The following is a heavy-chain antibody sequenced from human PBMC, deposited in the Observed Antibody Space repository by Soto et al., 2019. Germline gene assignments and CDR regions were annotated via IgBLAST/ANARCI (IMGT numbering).Heavy chain of an antibody. D-gene: IGHD2-2*01. V-gene: IGHV1-69*01. CDR1: GATFSSFV. CDR3: ARGVVPAANEEYYFDY. Sequence: QVQLVQSGAGVKKPGSSGKVSCKAFGATFSSFVTSWVRQAPGQGLEWMGGIIPIFGTANYAQKFQGRVTITADESTSTAYMDLSSLRSEDTAVYYCARGVVPAANEEYYFDYWGQGTLVTVSS. J-gene: IGHJ4*02. CDR2: IIPIFGTA.